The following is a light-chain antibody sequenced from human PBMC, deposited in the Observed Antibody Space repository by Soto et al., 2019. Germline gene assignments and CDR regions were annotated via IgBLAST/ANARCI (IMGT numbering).Light chain of an antibody. CDR2: AES. Sequence: IQMTQSPSTLSASVGDRFTITCRASQDIRNNLGWYQQKPGEAPNLLIYAESSLQSGVPSRFSGSGSGTDLTLTISRLQPEDFATYYCLKGYSYPQTCGQGTKVDIK. J-gene: IGKJ1*01. V-gene: IGKV1-6*01. CDR3: LKGYSYPQT. CDR1: QDIRNN.